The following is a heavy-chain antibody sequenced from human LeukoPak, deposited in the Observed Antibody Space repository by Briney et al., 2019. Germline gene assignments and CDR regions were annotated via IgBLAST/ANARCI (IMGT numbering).Heavy chain of an antibody. Sequence: GGSLRLSCAASGFTFSSYAMSWVRQAPGKGLEWVATIKEDGSEKSYVDSVKGRFTISRDNAKNSLYLQMNSLRVEDTAVYYCARDVGPSDYWGQGTLVTVSS. CDR2: IKEDGSEK. D-gene: IGHD1-26*01. J-gene: IGHJ4*02. V-gene: IGHV3-7*01. CDR1: GFTFSSYA. CDR3: ARDVGPSDY.